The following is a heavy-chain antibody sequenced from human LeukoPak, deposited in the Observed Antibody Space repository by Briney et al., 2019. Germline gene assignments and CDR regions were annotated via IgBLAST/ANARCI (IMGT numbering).Heavy chain of an antibody. CDR3: ARPKSRLSWFDP. Sequence: PSETLSLTCTVSGGSISSSNYYWGWIRQPPGKGLEWIGSIYYSGSTSYNPSLKSRVTISVDTSKNQFSLKLRSVTAADTAVYYCARPKSRLSWFDPWGQGTLVTVSS. J-gene: IGHJ5*02. V-gene: IGHV4-39*01. CDR2: IYYSGST. CDR1: GGSISSSNYY.